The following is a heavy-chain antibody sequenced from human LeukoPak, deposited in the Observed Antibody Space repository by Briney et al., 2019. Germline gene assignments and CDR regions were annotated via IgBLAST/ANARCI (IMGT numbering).Heavy chain of an antibody. V-gene: IGHV1-18*01. Sequence: ASVKVSCXASGYTFTSYGISWVRQAPGQGLEWMAWISAYNGNTNYAQKLQGRVTMTTDTSTSTAYMELRSLRSDDTAVYYCARGMWYYYGSGSYRDAFDIWGQGTMVTVSS. D-gene: IGHD3-10*01. J-gene: IGHJ3*02. CDR3: ARGMWYYYGSGSYRDAFDI. CDR1: GYTFTSYG. CDR2: ISAYNGNT.